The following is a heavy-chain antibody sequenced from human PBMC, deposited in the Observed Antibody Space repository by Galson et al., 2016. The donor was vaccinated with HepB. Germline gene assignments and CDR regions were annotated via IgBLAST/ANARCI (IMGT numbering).Heavy chain of an antibody. Sequence: SLRLSCATSGFTFNTFEFNWVRQAPGKGPEWISYISVSGSTIYYADSVKGRFTISRDNAKESVNLQMNSLRAEDTGVYYCVRGQDNLGSYFRPYYFQDWGQGPLVAVSS. J-gene: IGHJ4*02. V-gene: IGHV3-48*03. CDR1: GFTFNTFE. CDR2: ISVSGSTI. D-gene: IGHD3-10*01. CDR3: VRGQDNLGSYFRPYYFQD.